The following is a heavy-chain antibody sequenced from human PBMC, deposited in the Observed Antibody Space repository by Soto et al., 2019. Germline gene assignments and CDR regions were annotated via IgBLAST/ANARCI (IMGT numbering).Heavy chain of an antibody. J-gene: IGHJ6*02. CDR1: GATFSSYA. V-gene: IGHV1-69*06. Sequence: QVQLVQSGAEVKKPGSSVKVSCKASGATFSSYAITWGRQPPEKGLEGRGGIIPIFGTANYAQKFQGRVTITADKSTSTAYMELSSLRSEDTAVYYCASALGELHLYYYGMDVWGQGTTVTVSS. CDR3: ASALGELHLYYYGMDV. D-gene: IGHD3-10*01. CDR2: IIPIFGTA.